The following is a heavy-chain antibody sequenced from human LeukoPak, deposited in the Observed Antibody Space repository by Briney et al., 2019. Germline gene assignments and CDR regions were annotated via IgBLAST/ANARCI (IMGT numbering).Heavy chain of an antibody. CDR3: AREWNEGNWNDGGFDY. V-gene: IGHV1-18*01. J-gene: IGHJ4*02. Sequence: ASVKVSCKASGYTFTSYGIGWVRQAPGQGLEWMGWISAYNGNTNYAQKLQGRVTMTTDTSTSTAYMELRSLRSDDTAVYYCAREWNEGNWNDGGFDYWGQGTLVTVSS. D-gene: IGHD1-1*01. CDR1: GYTFTSYG. CDR2: ISAYNGNT.